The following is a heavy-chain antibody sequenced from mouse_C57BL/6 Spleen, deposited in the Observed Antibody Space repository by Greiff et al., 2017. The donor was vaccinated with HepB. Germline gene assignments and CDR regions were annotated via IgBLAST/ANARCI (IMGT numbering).Heavy chain of an antibody. CDR2: IDPENGDT. CDR3: TALTTVVADFDY. Sequence: EVKLVESGAELVRPGASVKLSCTASGFNIKDDYMHWVKQRPEQGLEWIGWIDPENGDTEYASKFQGKATITADTSSNTAYLQLSSLTSEDTAVYYCTALTTVVADFDYWGQGTTLTVSS. J-gene: IGHJ2*01. CDR1: GFNIKDDY. D-gene: IGHD1-1*01. V-gene: IGHV14-4*01.